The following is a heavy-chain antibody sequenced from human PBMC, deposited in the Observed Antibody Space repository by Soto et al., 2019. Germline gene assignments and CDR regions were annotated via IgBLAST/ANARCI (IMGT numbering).Heavy chain of an antibody. J-gene: IGHJ6*02. V-gene: IGHV4-31*03. Sequence: SETLSLTCTLSGGSLSSGGYYWSWIRQHPGEGLEWIGNIYYTGRTHYNPSLKSRITTSVDTSKSQFSLKLSSVTAADTAVYYCARDRGSYSSSLVGMDVWGQGTTVTVSS. CDR2: IYYTGRT. CDR1: GGSLSSGGYY. CDR3: ARDRGSYSSSLVGMDV. D-gene: IGHD6-6*01.